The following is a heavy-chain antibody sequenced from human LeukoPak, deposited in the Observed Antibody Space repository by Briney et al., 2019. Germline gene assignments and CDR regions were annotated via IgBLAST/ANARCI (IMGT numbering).Heavy chain of an antibody. J-gene: IGHJ6*03. V-gene: IGHV4-34*01. CDR1: GGSFSGYY. CDR3: ARGRYYMDV. Sequence: SETLSLTCAVYGGSFSGYYWSWIRQPPGEGLEWIGEINHSGSTNYNPSLKSRVTISVDTSKNQFSLKLSSVTAADTAVYYCARGRYYMDVWGKGTTVTVSS. CDR2: INHSGST.